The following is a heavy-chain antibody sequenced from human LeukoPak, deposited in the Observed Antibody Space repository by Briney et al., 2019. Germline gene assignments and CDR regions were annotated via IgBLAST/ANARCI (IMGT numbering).Heavy chain of an antibody. CDR3: ARGRGDVEVAGHSCYFYYMDV. CDR2: IGSSARTL. J-gene: IGHJ6*03. CDR1: GFTFSTYE. V-gene: IGHV3-48*03. D-gene: IGHD3-10*01. Sequence: GGSLRLSCAASGFTFSTYEMNWVRQAPGKGLEWVPYIGSSARTLYYADSVKGRFTISRDIFKNSLYLQMNSLRPQDTAVYYCARGRGDVEVAGHSCYFYYMDVWGKGTTVTVSS.